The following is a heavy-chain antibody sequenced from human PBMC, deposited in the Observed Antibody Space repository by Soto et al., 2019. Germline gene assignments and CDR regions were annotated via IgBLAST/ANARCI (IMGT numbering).Heavy chain of an antibody. CDR2: ISSSSSTI. J-gene: IGHJ4*02. CDR3: ARSDYSRFDY. Sequence: EVQLVESGGGLVQPGGSLRLSCAASGFTFSSYSMNWVRQAPGKGLEWVSYISSSSSTIYYADSVKGRFTISRDNAKNSLYLQMNSLRAEDTAVYYCARSDYSRFDYWGQGTLVTVSS. D-gene: IGHD4-4*01. V-gene: IGHV3-48*01. CDR1: GFTFSSYS.